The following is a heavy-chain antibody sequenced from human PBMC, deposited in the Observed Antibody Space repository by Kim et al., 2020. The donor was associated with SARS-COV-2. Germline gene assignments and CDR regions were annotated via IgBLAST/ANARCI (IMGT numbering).Heavy chain of an antibody. J-gene: IGHJ4*02. CDR1: GGSFSGYY. V-gene: IGHV4-34*01. D-gene: IGHD3-3*01. CDR2: INHSGST. Sequence: SETLSLTCAVYGGSFSGYYWSWIRQPPGKGLEWIGEINHSGSTNYNPSLKSRVTISVDTSKNQFSLKLSSVTAADTAVYCAASRREPTIFGVVIRREFDYWGQGTLVTVSS. CDR3: ASRREPTIFGVVIRREFDY.